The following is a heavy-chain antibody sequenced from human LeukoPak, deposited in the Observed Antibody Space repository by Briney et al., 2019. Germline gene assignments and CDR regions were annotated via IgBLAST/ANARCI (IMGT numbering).Heavy chain of an antibody. Sequence: GGSPRLSCAASGFTVSSNYMSWVRQAPGKGLEWVSVIYSGGSTYYADSVKGRFTISRDNSKNTLYLQMNSLRAEDTAVYYCAAYYYDSRDYWGQGTLVTVSS. CDR2: IYSGGST. D-gene: IGHD3-22*01. V-gene: IGHV3-53*01. CDR1: GFTVSSNY. J-gene: IGHJ4*02. CDR3: AAYYYDSRDY.